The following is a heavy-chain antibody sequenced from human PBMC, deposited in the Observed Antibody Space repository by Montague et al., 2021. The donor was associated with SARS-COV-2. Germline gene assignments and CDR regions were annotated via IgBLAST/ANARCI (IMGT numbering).Heavy chain of an antibody. CDR2: XYWDDK. CDR3: AHRRGLLLSDAFDI. V-gene: IGHV2-5*01. CDR1: GFSLSTSGVG. D-gene: IGHD1-26*01. Sequence: PALVKPTQTLTLTCTFSGFSLSTSGVGVGWIRQPPGKALEWLALXYWDDKRYSPSLKSRLTITKDTSKNQVVLTMTNMDPVDTATYYCAHRRGLLLSDAFDIWGQGTMVTVSS. J-gene: IGHJ3*02.